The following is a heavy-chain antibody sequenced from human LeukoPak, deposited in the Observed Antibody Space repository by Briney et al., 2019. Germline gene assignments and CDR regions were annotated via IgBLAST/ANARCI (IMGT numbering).Heavy chain of an antibody. CDR1: GGSISSYY. V-gene: IGHV4-59*08. CDR3: AASYYYGSGRGDY. D-gene: IGHD3-10*01. Sequence: SETLSLTCTVSGGSISSYYWSWIRQPPGKGLEWIGYIYYSGSTNYNPSLKSRVTISVDTSKNRFSLKLSSVTAADTAVYYCAASYYYGSGRGDYWGQGTLVTVSS. J-gene: IGHJ4*02. CDR2: IYYSGST.